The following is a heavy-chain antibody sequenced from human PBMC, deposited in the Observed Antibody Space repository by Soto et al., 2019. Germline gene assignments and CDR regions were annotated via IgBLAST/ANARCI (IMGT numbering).Heavy chain of an antibody. CDR2: IYPGDSDT. CDR3: ARGYCTATICDPWFDP. Sequence: PGESLKISCKGSGYAFTSYWIAWVRQMPGKGLEWMGIIYPGDSDTRYSPSFQGQVTISVDKSITTAYLQWSSLKASDTAMYYCARGYCTATICDPWFDPWGQGTQVTVSS. D-gene: IGHD2-8*02. CDR1: GYAFTSYW. V-gene: IGHV5-51*01. J-gene: IGHJ5*02.